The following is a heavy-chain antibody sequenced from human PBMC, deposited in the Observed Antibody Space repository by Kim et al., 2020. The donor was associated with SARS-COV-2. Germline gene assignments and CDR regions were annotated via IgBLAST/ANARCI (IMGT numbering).Heavy chain of an antibody. Sequence: ASVKVSCKASGYTFTSYDINWVRQATGQGLEWMGWMNPNSGNTGYAQKFQGRVTMTRNTSVSTAYMELSSLRSEDTAVYYCARGSIVATIFSYYYYMDVWGKGTRVTVSS. J-gene: IGHJ6*03. CDR3: ARGSIVATIFSYYYYMDV. CDR2: MNPNSGNT. CDR1: GYTFTSYD. D-gene: IGHD5-12*01. V-gene: IGHV1-8*01.